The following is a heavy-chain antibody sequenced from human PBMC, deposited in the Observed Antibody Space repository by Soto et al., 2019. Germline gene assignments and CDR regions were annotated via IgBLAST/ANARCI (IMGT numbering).Heavy chain of an antibody. V-gene: IGHV1-8*01. Sequence: ASVKVSCKASGNTFTSYDINWVRQATGHGLEWMGWINPNSGNIGYAQKLQGRVTMTRDTAIRTAYMEVSRLRSDDTAVYYCARGRASGSYYLLDYWGKGTWVTASS. J-gene: IGHJ4*02. D-gene: IGHD3-10*01. CDR1: GNTFTSYD. CDR3: ARGRASGSYYLLDY. CDR2: INPNSGNI.